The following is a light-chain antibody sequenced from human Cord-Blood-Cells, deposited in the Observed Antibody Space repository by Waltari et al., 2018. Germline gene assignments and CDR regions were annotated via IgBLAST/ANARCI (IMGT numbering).Light chain of an antibody. CDR2: DVS. CDR1: SSDVGGYNY. CDR3: SSYTSSSTWV. V-gene: IGLV2-14*01. Sequence: QSALTQPASVSGSPGQSITISCSGTSSDVGGYNYVSWYQQHPGKAPKHMIYDVSNRPAGVSKRSSGSKSGNTASLTIYGLQAEDEADYYCSSYTSSSTWVFGGGTKLTVL. J-gene: IGLJ2*01.